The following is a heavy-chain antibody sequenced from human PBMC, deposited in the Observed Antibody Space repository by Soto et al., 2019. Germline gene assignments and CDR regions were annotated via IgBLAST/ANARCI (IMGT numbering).Heavy chain of an antibody. J-gene: IGHJ4*02. Sequence: QVQLVESGGGVVQPGRSLRLSCAASGFTFSSYGMHWVRQAPGKGLEWVAVIWYDGSNKYYADSVKGRFTISRDNSTSTLYLRMNSLRAEDTAVYYCARDPMGDWGQGALVTVSS. V-gene: IGHV3-33*01. D-gene: IGHD1-26*01. CDR2: IWYDGSNK. CDR1: GFTFSSYG. CDR3: ARDPMGD.